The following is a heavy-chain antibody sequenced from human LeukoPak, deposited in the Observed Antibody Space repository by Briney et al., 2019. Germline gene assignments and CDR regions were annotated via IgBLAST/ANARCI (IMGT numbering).Heavy chain of an antibody. V-gene: IGHV3-21*01. CDR3: ARDDEDYGGNSPHY. J-gene: IGHJ4*02. CDR2: IFSRSESI. D-gene: IGHD4-23*01. CDR1: GFTFGAYT. Sequence: GGSLRLSCAASGFTFGAYTMNWVRQAPGKGLEWVSCIFSRSESIFYADSVKGRFTISRDNAKNSLYLQMDSLRAEDTAVYYCARDDEDYGGNSPHYWGQGTLVTVPS.